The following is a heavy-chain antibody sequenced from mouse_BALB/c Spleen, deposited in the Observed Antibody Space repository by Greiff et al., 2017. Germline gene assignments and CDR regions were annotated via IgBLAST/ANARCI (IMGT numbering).Heavy chain of an antibody. D-gene: IGHD2-4*01. CDR2: ISSGGSYT. CDR1: GFTFSSYG. Sequence: DVMLVESGGGLVQPGGSLKLSCAASGFTFSSYGMSWVRQTPDKRLEWVATISSGGSYTYYPDSVKGRFTISRDNAKNTLYLQMSSLKSEDTAMYYCARQGYYDYDVDAMDYWGQGTSVTVSS. J-gene: IGHJ4*01. CDR3: ARQGYYDYDVDAMDY. V-gene: IGHV5-6*03.